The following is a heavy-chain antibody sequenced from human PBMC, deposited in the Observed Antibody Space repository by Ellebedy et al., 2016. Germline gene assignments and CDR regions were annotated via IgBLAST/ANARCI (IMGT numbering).Heavy chain of an antibody. D-gene: IGHD1-26*01. CDR1: GYTFTSYG. CDR3: ARGEDSLWELPKDNWFNP. CDR2: ISAYNGNT. J-gene: IGHJ5*02. Sequence: ASVKVSXXASGYTFTSYGISWVRQAPGQGLEWMGWISAYNGNTNYAQKLQGRVTMTRDTSTSTVYMELSSLRSEDTAVYYCARGEDSLWELPKDNWFNPWGQGTLVTVSS. V-gene: IGHV1-18*01.